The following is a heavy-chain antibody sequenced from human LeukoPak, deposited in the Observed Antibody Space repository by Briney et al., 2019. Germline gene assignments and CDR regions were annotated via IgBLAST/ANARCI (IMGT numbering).Heavy chain of an antibody. CDR3: ARGTVGYCSGGSCQGWFDP. J-gene: IGHJ5*02. Sequence: PSETLSLTCGVYGGSFSGYFWNWIRQPPGKGLEWIGNMYYSGSTYYNPSLKSRVTISGDTSKNQVSLKLNSVTAADTAVYYCARGTVGYCSGGSCQGWFDPWGQGTLVTVSS. D-gene: IGHD2-15*01. V-gene: IGHV4-34*01. CDR2: MYYSGST. CDR1: GGSFSGYF.